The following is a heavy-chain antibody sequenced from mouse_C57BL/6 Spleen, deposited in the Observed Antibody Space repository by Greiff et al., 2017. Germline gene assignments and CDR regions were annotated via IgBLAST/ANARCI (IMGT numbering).Heavy chain of an antibody. V-gene: IGHV1-80*01. CDR2: IYPGDGDT. Sequence: VQLQQSGAELVKPGASVKISCKASGYAFSSYWMNWVKQRPGKGLEWIGQIYPGDGDTTYNGKFKGKATLTADKSSSTAYMQLSSLTSEDSAVYFCARTDGYYVEYYFDYWGQGTTLTVS. CDR1: GYAFSSYW. D-gene: IGHD2-3*01. CDR3: ARTDGYYVEYYFDY. J-gene: IGHJ2*01.